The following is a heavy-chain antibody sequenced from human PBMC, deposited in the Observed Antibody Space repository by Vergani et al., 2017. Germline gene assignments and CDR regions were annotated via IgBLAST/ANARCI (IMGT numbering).Heavy chain of an antibody. J-gene: IGHJ6*02. CDR3: AGQRIAARTYYYYGMDV. CDR1: GGSFSGYY. V-gene: IGHV4-34*01. Sequence: QVQLQQWGAGLLKPSETLSLTCAVYGGSFSGYYWSWIRQPPGKGLEWIGEINHSGSTNYKPSLKSRVTISVDTSKNQFSLKLSSVTAADTAVYYCAGQRIAARTYYYYGMDVWGQGTTVTVSS. D-gene: IGHD6-25*01. CDR2: INHSGST.